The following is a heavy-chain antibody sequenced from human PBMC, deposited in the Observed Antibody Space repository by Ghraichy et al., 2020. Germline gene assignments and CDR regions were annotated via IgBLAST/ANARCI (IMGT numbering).Heavy chain of an antibody. D-gene: IGHD2-21*02. CDR1: GGSISSSGYS. CDR3: ARAPRDCVSGYFYYMDV. CDR2: IYHSGGT. V-gene: IGHV4-30-2*01. J-gene: IGHJ6*03. Sequence: SETLSLTCAVSGGSISSSGYSWTWIRQPPGKGLEWIGYIYHSGGTYYNPSLKSRVTISIDRSKNQFSLKLNSVTAADTAVYYCARAPRDCVSGYFYYMDVWGKGTTFTVSS.